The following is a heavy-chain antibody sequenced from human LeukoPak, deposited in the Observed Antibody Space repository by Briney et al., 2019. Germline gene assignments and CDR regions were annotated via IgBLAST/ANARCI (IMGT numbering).Heavy chain of an antibody. D-gene: IGHD1-26*01. J-gene: IGHJ4*02. CDR1: GGSISSSNW. V-gene: IGHV4-4*02. CDR2: IYHSGST. CDR3: ARGEYSGSTYYFDY. Sequence: SETLSLTCAVSGGSISSSNWWSWVRQPPGKGLEWIGEIYHSGSTNYNPSLKSRVTISVDTSKNQFSLKLSSVTAADTAVYYCARGEYSGSTYYFDYWGQGILVTVSS.